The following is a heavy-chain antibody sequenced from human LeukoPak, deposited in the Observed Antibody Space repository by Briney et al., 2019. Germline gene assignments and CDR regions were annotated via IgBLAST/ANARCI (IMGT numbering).Heavy chain of an antibody. V-gene: IGHV3-30*18. CDR1: GFTFSTFV. CDR3: AKDLPGVTVFGAFDI. J-gene: IGHJ3*02. CDR2: ISSNGNNK. D-gene: IGHD3-16*01. Sequence: GGSLRLSCAASGFTFSTFVMQWVRQAPGKGLGWVAVISSNGNNKYYADSVKGRFTISRDNSRNTLYLQMNSLRPDDTALYYCAKDLPGVTVFGAFDIWGPGTMVIVSS.